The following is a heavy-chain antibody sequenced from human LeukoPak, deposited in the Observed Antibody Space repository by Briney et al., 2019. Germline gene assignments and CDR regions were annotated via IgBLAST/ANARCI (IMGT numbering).Heavy chain of an antibody. CDR3: ARGRYYDSSNWFDP. Sequence: SSETLSLTCTVSGGSISSYYWSWIRQPPGKGLEWIGYIYYSGSTNYNPSLKSRVTISVDTSKNQFSLKLSSVTAADTAVYYCARGRYYDSSNWFDPWGQGTLVTVSS. CDR1: GGSISSYY. J-gene: IGHJ5*02. D-gene: IGHD3-22*01. V-gene: IGHV4-59*01. CDR2: IYYSGST.